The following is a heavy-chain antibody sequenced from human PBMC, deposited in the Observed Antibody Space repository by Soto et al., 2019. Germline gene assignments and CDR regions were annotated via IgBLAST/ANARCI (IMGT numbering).Heavy chain of an antibody. J-gene: IGHJ4*02. CDR3: AKDRVVVVTSASDY. Sequence: PGGSLRLSCAASGFTFSSHAMSWVRQAPGKGLEWVSGISGTGASTYYADSVKGRFTISRDNSKNTIYLQMNNLRGEDTAVYYCAKDRVVVVTSASDYWGQGTPVTVS. CDR1: GFTFSSHA. D-gene: IGHD2-15*01. V-gene: IGHV3-23*01. CDR2: ISGTGAST.